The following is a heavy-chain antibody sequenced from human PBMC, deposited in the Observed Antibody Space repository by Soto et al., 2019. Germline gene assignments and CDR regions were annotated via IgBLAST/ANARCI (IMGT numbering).Heavy chain of an antibody. CDR2: INPINGFT. D-gene: IGHD2-21*02. V-gene: IGHV1-46*02. CDR3: ARDRPDTYCGGACPLGYYYHGMDV. CDR1: GFTFNTFY. Sequence: QVQLVKSGAELKKPGASVSLSCKASGFTFNTFYIHWVRQSPGEGLQWMGVINPINGFTSYPQKFQGRVTMTAETSTMTVYLDLSSLKSEDTDVYFCARDRPDTYCGGACPLGYYYHGMDVWGEGTAVT. J-gene: IGHJ6*02.